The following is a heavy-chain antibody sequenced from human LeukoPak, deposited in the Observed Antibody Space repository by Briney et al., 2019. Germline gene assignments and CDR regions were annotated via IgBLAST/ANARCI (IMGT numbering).Heavy chain of an antibody. CDR2: IYYSGST. J-gene: IGHJ6*02. CDR1: GGSIGSGGYY. Sequence: SESLSLTCTVSGGSIGSGGYYWSWIRQHPGKGLEWIGYIYYSGSTYYNPSLKSRVTISVDTSKNQFSLKLSSVTAADTAVYYCARDPYGSGSSNYYYYGMDVWGQGTTVTVSS. V-gene: IGHV4-31*03. CDR3: ARDPYGSGSSNYYYYGMDV. D-gene: IGHD3-10*01.